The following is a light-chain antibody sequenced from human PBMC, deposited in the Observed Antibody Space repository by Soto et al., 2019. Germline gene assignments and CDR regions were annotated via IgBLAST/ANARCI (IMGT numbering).Light chain of an antibody. V-gene: IGKV3-20*01. Sequence: EIVLTQSPGTLSLSPGERATLSCRASQSVSSSYLAWYQQKPGQAPRLLIYGASRRATGIPDRFSGSGSATEYTLTISRLEPEDSAVYYCQQQGTFGQGTKLEIK. J-gene: IGKJ2*01. CDR2: GAS. CDR1: QSVSSSY. CDR3: QQQGT.